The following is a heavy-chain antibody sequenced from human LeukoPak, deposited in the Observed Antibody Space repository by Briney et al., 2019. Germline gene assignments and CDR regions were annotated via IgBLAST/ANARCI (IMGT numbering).Heavy chain of an antibody. CDR1: GFTFSSYG. Sequence: GGSLRLSCAASGFTFSSYGMHWVRQAPGKGLEWVAIISYDGSNKYYADSVKGRFTISRDNSKNTLYLQMNSLGAEDTAVYYCAKDYYDYIWGSFSGDAFDIWGQGTMVTVSS. V-gene: IGHV3-30*18. J-gene: IGHJ3*02. CDR2: ISYDGSNK. D-gene: IGHD3-16*01. CDR3: AKDYYDYIWGSFSGDAFDI.